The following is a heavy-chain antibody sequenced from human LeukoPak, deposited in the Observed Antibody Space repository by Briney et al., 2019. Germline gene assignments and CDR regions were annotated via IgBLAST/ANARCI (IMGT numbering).Heavy chain of an antibody. CDR2: INPSGGST. V-gene: IGHV1-46*01. J-gene: IGHJ5*02. CDR1: GYTFTSYY. Sequence: ASVKVSCKASGYTFTSYYMHWVRQAPGQGLEWMGIINPSGGSTSYAQKFQGRVTMTRDTSTSTVYMELSSLRSEDTAVYYCALGVVLAARVDWFDPWGQGTLVTVSS. D-gene: IGHD2-2*01. CDR3: ALGVVLAARVDWFDP.